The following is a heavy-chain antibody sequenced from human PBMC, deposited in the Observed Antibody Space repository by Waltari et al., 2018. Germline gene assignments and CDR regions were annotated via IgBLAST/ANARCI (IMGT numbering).Heavy chain of an antibody. Sequence: VQLQESGPGLVKPSETLSLTCTVSGGSISSYYWSWIRQAPWTGLEWVSIINDRGDITNTADSLKGRFTVSRDNSRDALYLHMNNLTAEDTAVYYCATRNYLDSWGRGALVTVS. V-gene: IGHV3-23*01. CDR2: INDRGDIT. CDR1: GGSISSYY. CDR3: ATRNYLDS. J-gene: IGHJ4*02.